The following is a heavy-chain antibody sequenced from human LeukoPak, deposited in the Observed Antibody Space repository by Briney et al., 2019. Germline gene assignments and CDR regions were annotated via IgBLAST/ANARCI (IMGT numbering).Heavy chain of an antibody. J-gene: IGHJ5*02. D-gene: IGHD5-24*01. CDR1: GFAFSSYA. Sequence: GGSLRLSCAASGFAFSSYAMSWVRQAPGKGLEWVSAISGGYTAATDYADSVKGRFTISRDNYDNTLYLEMNSLRAEDTALYYCAKARDAYNYYWFDPWGQGTLVTVSS. V-gene: IGHV3-23*01. CDR3: AKARDAYNYYWFDP. CDR2: ISGGYTAAT.